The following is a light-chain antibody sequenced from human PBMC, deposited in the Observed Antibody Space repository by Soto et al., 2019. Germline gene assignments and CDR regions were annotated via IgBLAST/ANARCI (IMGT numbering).Light chain of an antibody. J-gene: IGKJ1*01. CDR3: QYYDTSPAWT. CDR1: QSLTSSY. V-gene: IGKV3-20*01. Sequence: ESVLTQSPGILSLSPGERATLSCRASQSLTSSYLAWYQQKPGQAPRLLIYAASRSATGIPDRFSGSGSGTDFTLIISRLEAEDSAVYYCQYYDTSPAWTFGQGTRVEIK. CDR2: AAS.